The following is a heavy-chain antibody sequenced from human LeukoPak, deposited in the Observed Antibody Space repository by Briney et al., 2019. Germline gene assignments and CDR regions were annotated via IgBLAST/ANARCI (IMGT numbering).Heavy chain of an antibody. CDR3: ARRYHYYYYYMDV. D-gene: IGHD1-1*01. J-gene: IGHJ6*03. CDR2: INHSGST. Sequence: RSSETLSLTCTVSSGSISRSSYSWSWLRQPPGKGLEWIGEINHSGSTNYNPSLNSRVTISVDTSKNQFSLKLSSVTAADTAVYYCARRYHYYYYYMDVWGKGTTVTISS. V-gene: IGHV4-39*07. CDR1: SGSISRSSYS.